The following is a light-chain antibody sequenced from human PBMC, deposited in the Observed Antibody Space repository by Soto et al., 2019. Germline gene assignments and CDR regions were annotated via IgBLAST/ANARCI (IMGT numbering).Light chain of an antibody. CDR3: CSYAGSSTSVV. J-gene: IGLJ2*01. V-gene: IGLV2-23*01. CDR2: AGS. CDR1: SSDVGSYNF. Sequence: HSALTQPASVSGSPGQSITISCTGTSSDVGSYNFVSWYQQHPGKAPKLMIYAGSKRPSGVSNRFSGSKSGNTASLTISGLQAEDEADYYCCSYAGSSTSVVFGGGTKLTVL.